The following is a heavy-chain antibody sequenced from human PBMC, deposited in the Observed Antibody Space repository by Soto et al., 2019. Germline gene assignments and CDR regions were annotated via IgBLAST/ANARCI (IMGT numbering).Heavy chain of an antibody. Sequence: ASVKVSCKASGYSFTSYAMHWVRQAPGQRLEWMGWINAGNGNTKYSQKFQGRVTITRDTSASTAYMELSSLRSEDTAVYYCARDLVIAAAGFDLWGRGTLVTVSS. CDR1: GYSFTSYA. CDR2: INAGNGNT. D-gene: IGHD6-13*01. J-gene: IGHJ2*01. CDR3: ARDLVIAAAGFDL. V-gene: IGHV1-3*01.